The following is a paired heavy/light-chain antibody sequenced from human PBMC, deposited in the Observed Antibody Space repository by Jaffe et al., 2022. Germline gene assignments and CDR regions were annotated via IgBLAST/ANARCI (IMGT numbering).Heavy chain of an antibody. CDR1: GGSFSGYY. J-gene: IGHJ4*02. Sequence: QVQLQQWGAGLLKPSETLSLTCAVYGGSFSGYYWSWIRQPPGKGLEWIGEINHSGSTNYNPSLKSRVTISVDTSKNQFSLKLSSVTAADTAVYYCARGGPPSSHDYGDYDGFYFDYWGQGTLVTVSS. V-gene: IGHV4-34*01. CDR2: INHSGST. D-gene: IGHD4-17*01. CDR3: ARGGPPSSHDYGDYDGFYFDY.
Light chain of an antibody. CDR3: SSYTSSSTLV. Sequence: QSALTQPASVSGSPGQSITISCTGTSSDVGGYNYVSWYQQHPGKAPKLMIYDVSNRPSGVSNRFSGSKSGNTASLTISGLQAEDEADYYCSSYTSSSTLVFGTGTKVTVL. V-gene: IGLV2-14*03. CDR2: DVS. CDR1: SSDVGGYNY. J-gene: IGLJ1*01.